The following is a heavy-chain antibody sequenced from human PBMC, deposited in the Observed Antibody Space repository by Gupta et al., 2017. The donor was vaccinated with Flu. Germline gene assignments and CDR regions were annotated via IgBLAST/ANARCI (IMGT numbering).Heavy chain of an antibody. CDR3: AKDVRTAAAYYFDY. CDR1: GFLFNVYA. CDR2: ISTDGRDY. Sequence: VQLVESGGGVVLPGRSLRLSCAASGFLFNVYAWHWVRQAPGKGLEWVAVISTDGRDYYYADSVKGRFTISRDNSKNTLYLQMNSLRAEDTAVYYCAKDVRTAAAYYFDYWGQGTLITVSS. D-gene: IGHD6-25*01. V-gene: IGHV3-30*18. J-gene: IGHJ4*02.